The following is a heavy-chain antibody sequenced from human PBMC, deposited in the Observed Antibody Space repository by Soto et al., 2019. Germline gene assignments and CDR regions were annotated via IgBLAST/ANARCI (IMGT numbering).Heavy chain of an antibody. Sequence: SETLSLTCTVSGGSISSYYWSWIRQPPGKGLEWIGYIYYSGSTNYNPSLKSRVTISVDTSKNQFSLKLSSVTAADTAVYYCAKYGDYVMDYWGQGTLVTVSS. CDR3: AKYGDYVMDY. J-gene: IGHJ4*02. D-gene: IGHD4-17*01. V-gene: IGHV4-59*01. CDR1: GGSISSYY. CDR2: IYYSGST.